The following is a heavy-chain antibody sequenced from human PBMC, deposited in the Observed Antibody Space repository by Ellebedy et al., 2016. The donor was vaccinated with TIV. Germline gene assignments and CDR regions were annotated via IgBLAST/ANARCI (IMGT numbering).Heavy chain of an antibody. V-gene: IGHV6-1*01. D-gene: IGHD6-13*01. Sequence: SQTLSLTCAISGDSVPSNSSGWNWIRQSPSSGLEWLGRTYYRSKWYNDYAVSVKSRITINPDTSKNQFSLQLNSVTPEDTAVYYCAKRSSRNVMDVWGQGTTVTVSS. J-gene: IGHJ6*02. CDR1: GDSVPSNSSG. CDR2: TYYRSKWYN. CDR3: AKRSSRNVMDV.